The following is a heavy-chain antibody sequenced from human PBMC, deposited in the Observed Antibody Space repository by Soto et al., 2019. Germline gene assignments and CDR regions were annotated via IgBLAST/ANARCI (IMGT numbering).Heavy chain of an antibody. D-gene: IGHD6-13*01. CDR2: IFSNDEK. V-gene: IGHV2-26*01. J-gene: IGHJ5*02. Sequence: QVTLKVSGPVLVKPTETLTLTCTVSGFSLSNARMGVSWIRQPPGKALERLAHIFSNDEKSYSTALKSRLTISKDTSKRQVVLTMTNMDPLDTATYYCARIVLLRQQLGRWFDPWGEGNLVTVSS. CDR1: GFSLSNARMG. CDR3: ARIVLLRQQLGRWFDP.